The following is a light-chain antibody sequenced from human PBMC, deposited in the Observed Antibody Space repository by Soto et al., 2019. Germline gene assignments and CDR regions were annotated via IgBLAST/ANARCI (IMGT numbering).Light chain of an antibody. V-gene: IGKV2-30*02. CDR1: QSLIHSDGNTY. CDR2: KVS. J-gene: IGKJ1*01. Sequence: DVVMTQSPLSLPVTLGQPASISCRSSQSLIHSDGNTYLNWFQQRPGKSPRRLIYKVSDRDSGVPYRFSGSGSGTDFTLKISRVEAEDVGVYYCMQGTHWPWTFGQGTEVEIK. CDR3: MQGTHWPWT.